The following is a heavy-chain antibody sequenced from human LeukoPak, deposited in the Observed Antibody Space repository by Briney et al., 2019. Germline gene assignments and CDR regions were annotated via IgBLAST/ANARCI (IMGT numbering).Heavy chain of an antibody. CDR3: ARDGYSSGWYDY. Sequence: PGGSLRLSCAASGFTFRSYSMNWVRQAPGKGLEWVSSISSSSCYIYYADSVKGRFTISRDNAKNSLYLQMNSLRAEDTAVYYCARDGYSSGWYDYWGQGTLVTVSS. J-gene: IGHJ4*02. CDR1: GFTFRSYS. CDR2: ISSSSCYI. D-gene: IGHD6-19*01. V-gene: IGHV3-21*01.